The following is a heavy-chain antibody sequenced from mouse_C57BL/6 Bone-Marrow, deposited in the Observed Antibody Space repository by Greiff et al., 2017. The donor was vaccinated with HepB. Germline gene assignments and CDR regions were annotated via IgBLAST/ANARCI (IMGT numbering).Heavy chain of an antibody. CDR1: GYTFTSYW. CDR2: IYPGSGST. J-gene: IGHJ4*01. Sequence: QVQLKQPGAELVKPGASVKMSCKASGYTFTSYWITWVKQRPGQGLEWIGDIYPGSGSTNYNEKFKSKATLTVDTSSSTAYMQLSSLTSEDSAVYYCARSRGSLYYAMDYWGQGTSVTVSS. V-gene: IGHV1-55*01. CDR3: ARSRGSLYYAMDY.